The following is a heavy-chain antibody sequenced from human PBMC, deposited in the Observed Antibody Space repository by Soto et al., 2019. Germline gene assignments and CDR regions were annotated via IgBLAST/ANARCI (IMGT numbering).Heavy chain of an antibody. Sequence: ASVKVSCKASGXTFTSYGISWVRQAPGQGLEWMGWISAYNGNTNYAQKLQGRVTMTTDTSTSTAYMELRSLRSDDTAVYYCALVYGEYIGDAFDIWGQGTMVTVSS. V-gene: IGHV1-18*01. CDR3: ALVYGEYIGDAFDI. CDR2: ISAYNGNT. J-gene: IGHJ3*02. CDR1: GXTFTSYG. D-gene: IGHD4-17*01.